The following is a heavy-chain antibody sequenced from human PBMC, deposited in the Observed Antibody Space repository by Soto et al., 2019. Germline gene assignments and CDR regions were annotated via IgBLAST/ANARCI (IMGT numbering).Heavy chain of an antibody. J-gene: IGHJ3*02. CDR3: ARDRSDSSRADSFDI. Sequence: EVQLVESGGGLIQPGGSLRLSCAVSGFAVSDNYMSWVRQAPGKGLEWVSVIYRGLATHYADSVKGRFTISRDDSKNTVYLQMNSLRAADTAVYYCARDRSDSSRADSFDIWGQGTVVTVSS. D-gene: IGHD6-25*01. V-gene: IGHV3-53*01. CDR2: IYRGLAT. CDR1: GFAVSDNY.